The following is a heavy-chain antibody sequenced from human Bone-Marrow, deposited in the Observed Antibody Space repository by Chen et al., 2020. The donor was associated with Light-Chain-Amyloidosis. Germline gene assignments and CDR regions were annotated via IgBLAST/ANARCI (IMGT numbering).Heavy chain of an antibody. D-gene: IGHD3-9*01. CDR2: ISGSGGSR. V-gene: IGHV3-23*04. CDR1: GFAFSSYA. CDR3: AKDISYDDILPGYPADAFDI. J-gene: IGHJ3*02. Sequence: EVQLVESGGGLLQRGGSLRLSCAASGFAFSSYAMSWFRQAAGKGLEWVSTISGSGGSRYYGDSVKGRLTISRDNSKNALFLKMNSLRAEDTAVYYCAKDISYDDILPGYPADAFDIWGQGTMVTVSS.